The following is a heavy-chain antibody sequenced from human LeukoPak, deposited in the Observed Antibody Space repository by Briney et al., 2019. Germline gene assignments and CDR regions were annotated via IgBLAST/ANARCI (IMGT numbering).Heavy chain of an antibody. V-gene: IGHV3-48*03. Sequence: PGGSLRLSCAASGFTFSSYEMIWVRQAPGKGLEWVSYISSSGRTIYYADSVKGRFTISRDNAKNSLYLQMNSLRAEDTAVYYCAREGYSSSWYFDYWGQRTLVTISS. CDR3: AREGYSSSWYFDY. J-gene: IGHJ4*02. CDR2: ISSSGRTI. CDR1: GFTFSSYE. D-gene: IGHD6-13*01.